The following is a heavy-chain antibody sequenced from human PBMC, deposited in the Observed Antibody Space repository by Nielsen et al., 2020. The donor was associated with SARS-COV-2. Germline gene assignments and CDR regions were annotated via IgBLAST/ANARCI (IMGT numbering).Heavy chain of an antibody. J-gene: IGHJ6*02. CDR1: GFTFSSYA. CDR2: ISYDGSNK. D-gene: IGHD7-27*01. Sequence: GESLKISCAASGFTFSSYAMHWVRQAPGKGLEWVAVISYDGSNKYYADSVKGRFTISRDNSKNTLYLQMNSLRAEDTAVYYCAREQLGIEYYYGMDVWGQGTTVTVSS. V-gene: IGHV3-30-3*01. CDR3: AREQLGIEYYYGMDV.